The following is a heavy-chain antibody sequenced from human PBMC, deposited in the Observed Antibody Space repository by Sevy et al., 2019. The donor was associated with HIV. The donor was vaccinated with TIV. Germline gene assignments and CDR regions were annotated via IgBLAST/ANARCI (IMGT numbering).Heavy chain of an antibody. Sequence: SETLSLTCTVSGGSISSYYWSWIRQPPGKGLEWIGYIYYSGSTNYTPSLKSRVTISVDTSKNQFSLKLSSVTAADTAVYYCARAPGGQQLVDWFDPWGQGTLVTVSS. V-gene: IGHV4-59*01. J-gene: IGHJ5*02. CDR2: IYYSGST. CDR1: GGSISSYY. D-gene: IGHD6-13*01. CDR3: ARAPGGQQLVDWFDP.